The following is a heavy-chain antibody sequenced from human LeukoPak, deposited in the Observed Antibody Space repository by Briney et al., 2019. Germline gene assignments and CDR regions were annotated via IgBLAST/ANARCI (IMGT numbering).Heavy chain of an antibody. V-gene: IGHV4-39*01. J-gene: IGHJ4*02. CDR2: IFYDGNT. CDR3: ARHVGSGSYFDY. D-gene: IGHD1-26*01. Sequence: SETLSLTCAVYGGSFSSAYWGWIRQPPGKGLEWIGSIFYDGNTYYNPSLKSRVTISLDTSKNQFSLKLSSVTATDTAVYYCARHVGSGSYFDYWGQGTLVTVSS. CDR1: GGSFSSAY.